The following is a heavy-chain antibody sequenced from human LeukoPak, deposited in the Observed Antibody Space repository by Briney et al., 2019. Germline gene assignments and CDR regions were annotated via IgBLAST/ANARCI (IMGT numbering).Heavy chain of an antibody. V-gene: IGHV4-59*01. Sequence: PSETLSLTCSVSGGSIRSYYWSWIRQPPGKGLEWIGYIYNSGNTNYNPSLKSRVTISVDTSKNQFSLGLSSVTAADTAVYYCAGAEWLPNFDYWGQGILVTVSS. D-gene: IGHD3-3*01. CDR1: GGSIRSYY. J-gene: IGHJ4*02. CDR3: AGAEWLPNFDY. CDR2: IYNSGNT.